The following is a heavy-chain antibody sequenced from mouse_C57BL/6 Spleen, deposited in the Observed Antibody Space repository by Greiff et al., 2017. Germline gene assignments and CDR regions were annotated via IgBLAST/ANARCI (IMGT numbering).Heavy chain of an antibody. V-gene: IGHV1-22*01. Sequence: EVQLVESGPELVKPGASVKMSCKASGYTFTDYNMHWVKQSHGKSLEWIGYINPNNGGTSYNQKFKGKATLTVNKSSSTAYMELRSLTSEDSAVYYCARGSNYTFDYWGQGTTLTVSS. J-gene: IGHJ2*01. CDR3: ARGSNYTFDY. D-gene: IGHD2-5*01. CDR1: GYTFTDYN. CDR2: INPNNGGT.